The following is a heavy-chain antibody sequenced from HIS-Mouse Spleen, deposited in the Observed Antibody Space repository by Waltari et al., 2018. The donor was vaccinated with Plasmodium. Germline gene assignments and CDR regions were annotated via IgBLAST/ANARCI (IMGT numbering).Heavy chain of an antibody. J-gene: IGHJ2*01. CDR3: ARGRVLGTSSGYFDL. CDR1: GGSFSGYY. V-gene: IGHV4-34*01. CDR2: SNHSGST. Sequence: QVQLQQWGAGLLKPSETLSLTCAVYGGSFSGYYWSWIRQPPGKGLEWIGESNHSGSTNSNPSRKSRVTISVDTAKSQFSLKLSSVTAADTAVYYCARGRVLGTSSGYFDLWGRGTLVTVSS. D-gene: IGHD3-10*01.